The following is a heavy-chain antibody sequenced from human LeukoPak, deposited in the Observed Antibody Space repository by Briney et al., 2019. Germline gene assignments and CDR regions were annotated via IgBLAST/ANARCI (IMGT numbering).Heavy chain of an antibody. D-gene: IGHD5-12*01. Sequence: GASVKVSFKASGYTFTIYAMHWVRQAPGQRLGWVGWINAGNGNTKYSQKFQGRVTITRDTSASTAYMELSSLRSEDTAVYYCARDVALGIGYSAITTGGGYDYWGQGTLVTVSS. CDR1: GYTFTIYA. CDR2: INAGNGNT. V-gene: IGHV1-3*01. CDR3: ARDVALGIGYSAITTGGGYDY. J-gene: IGHJ4*02.